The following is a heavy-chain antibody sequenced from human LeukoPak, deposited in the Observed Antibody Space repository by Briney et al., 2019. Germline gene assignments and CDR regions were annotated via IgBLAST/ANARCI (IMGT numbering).Heavy chain of an antibody. CDR2: INHSGST. D-gene: IGHD3-10*01. CDR1: GGSFSDYY. J-gene: IGHJ5*02. Sequence: SETLSLTCAVYGGSFSDYYWNWIRQPPGKGLEWIGEINHSGSTNYNPSLKSRVTISVDTSKNQFSLKLSSVTAADTAVYYCARGVVTMVRGVIYASRPKNWFDPWGQGTLVTVSS. V-gene: IGHV4-34*01. CDR3: ARGVVTMVRGVIYASRPKNWFDP.